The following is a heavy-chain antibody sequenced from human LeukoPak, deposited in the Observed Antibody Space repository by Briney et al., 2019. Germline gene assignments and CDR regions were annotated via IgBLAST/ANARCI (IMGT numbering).Heavy chain of an antibody. D-gene: IGHD1-7*01. Sequence: PSETLSLTCTVSGGSISSSSYYWGWIRQPPGKGLEWIGSIYYSGSTNYNPSLKSRVTISVDTSKNQFSLKLSSVTAADTAVYYCARDTNWNYADYWGQGTLVTVSS. CDR3: ARDTNWNYADY. V-gene: IGHV4-39*07. J-gene: IGHJ4*02. CDR1: GGSISSSSYY. CDR2: IYYSGST.